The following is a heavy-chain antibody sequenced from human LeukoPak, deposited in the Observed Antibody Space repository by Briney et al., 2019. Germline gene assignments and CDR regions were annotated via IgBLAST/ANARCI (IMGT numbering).Heavy chain of an antibody. Sequence: GASVKVSCKASGYTFTSYGISWVRQAPGQGLEWMGWISPYNGNTYSAQTFQGRVTVTADTSTSTAFMELRSLKSDDTAVYYCTRTVLDCWKGVCYNYWGQGTLVTVSS. V-gene: IGHV1-18*01. J-gene: IGHJ4*02. CDR2: ISPYNGNT. CDR3: TRTVLDCWKGVCYNY. CDR1: GYTFTSYG. D-gene: IGHD2-8*01.